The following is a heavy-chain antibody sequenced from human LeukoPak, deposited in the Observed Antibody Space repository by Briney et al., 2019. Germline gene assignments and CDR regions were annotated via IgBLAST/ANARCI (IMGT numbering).Heavy chain of an antibody. D-gene: IGHD5-18*01. Sequence: GGSLRLSCTASGFTFGDYAMSWFRQAPGKGLEWVGFIRCKAYGGTTEYAASVKGRFTISRDDSKSIAYLQMNSLKTEDTAVYYCTRDRPGGYSYGPTSDYWGQGTLVTVSS. CDR1: GFTFGDYA. CDR2: IRCKAYGGTT. V-gene: IGHV3-49*03. CDR3: TRDRPGGYSYGPTSDY. J-gene: IGHJ4*02.